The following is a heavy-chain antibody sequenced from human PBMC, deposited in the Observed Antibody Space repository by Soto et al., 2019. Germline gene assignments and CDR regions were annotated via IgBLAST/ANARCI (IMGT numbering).Heavy chain of an antibody. CDR2: INSDGSSI. CDR1: GFTFSSYW. V-gene: IGHV3-74*01. J-gene: IGHJ1*01. CDR3: ATSISVGGGG. D-gene: IGHD3-16*01. Sequence: EVYVVESGGGLVQPGGSLRLSCAASGFTFSSYWMHWVRQAPGKGLVWVSRINSDGSSIRYADSVKGRFTISRDNAKNTLYLQMNNLRADDTAVYYCATSISVGGGGWGQGTLVTVSS.